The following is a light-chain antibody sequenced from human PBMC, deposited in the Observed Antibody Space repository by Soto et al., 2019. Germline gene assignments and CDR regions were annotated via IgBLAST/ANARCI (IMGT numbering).Light chain of an antibody. CDR2: GAS. V-gene: IGKV3-20*01. CDR3: QQDGSSGT. J-gene: IGKJ1*01. Sequence: EILLRQSPVTRSLAPGERATLSCRASQSVSNNYLAWYQQKPGQAPRLLIYGASNRATGIPDRFSGSGSGTDFTLTISRLEPEDFAVYYCQQDGSSGTFGQGTRWISN. CDR1: QSVSNNY.